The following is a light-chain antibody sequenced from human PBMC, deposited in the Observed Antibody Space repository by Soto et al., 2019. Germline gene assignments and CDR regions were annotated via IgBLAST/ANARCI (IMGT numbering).Light chain of an antibody. CDR2: KDT. V-gene: IGLV3-1*01. CDR3: QAWDSSTVV. CDR1: RLGQKY. Sequence: SYELTQPPSVSVSPGQTATITCSGDRLGQKYACWYQQKPGQSPVLVIYKDTKRPSGIPERFSGSTSGNTATLTISGTQAMDEADYYCQAWDSSTVVFGAGTKLTVL. J-gene: IGLJ1*01.